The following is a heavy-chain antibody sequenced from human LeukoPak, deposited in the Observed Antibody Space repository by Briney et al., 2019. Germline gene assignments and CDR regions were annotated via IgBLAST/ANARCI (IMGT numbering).Heavy chain of an antibody. CDR2: IPGSGGST. CDR1: GFTSTRYA. D-gene: IGHD6-19*01. Sequence: PGGSLRLSCAASGFTSTRYAMSWVRQAPGKGLEWVSAIPGSGGSTYYADSVKGRFTISRDNSKNTLYLQMNSLRAEDTAVYYCAAYRGGWQTFDYWGQGTLVTVSS. J-gene: IGHJ4*02. V-gene: IGHV3-23*01. CDR3: AAYRGGWQTFDY.